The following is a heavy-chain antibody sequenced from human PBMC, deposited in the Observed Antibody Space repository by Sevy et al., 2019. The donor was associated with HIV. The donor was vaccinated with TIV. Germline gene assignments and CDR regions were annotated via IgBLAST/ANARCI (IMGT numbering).Heavy chain of an antibody. CDR2: INHSGST. CDR1: GGSFSGYY. CDR3: ARGRSSAIMGY. Sequence: SETLSLTCAVYGGSFSGYYWSWIRQPPGKGLEWIGEINHSGSTNYNPSLKSRVTMSVDTSKNQFSRKLSSVTAADTAVYYCARGRSSAIMGYWGQGTLVTVSS. V-gene: IGHV4-34*01. J-gene: IGHJ4*02. D-gene: IGHD2-8*01.